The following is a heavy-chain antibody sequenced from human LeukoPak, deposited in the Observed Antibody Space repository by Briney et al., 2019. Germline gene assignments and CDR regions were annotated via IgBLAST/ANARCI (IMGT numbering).Heavy chain of an antibody. J-gene: IGHJ4*02. CDR3: ARDLIAAAGHYYFDY. CDR1: GFTFINAW. CDR2: ISSSSSYI. V-gene: IGHV3-21*01. D-gene: IGHD6-13*01. Sequence: PGGSLRLSCAASGFTFINAWMTWVRQAPGKGLEWVSSISSSSSYIYYADSVKGRFTISRDNAKNSLYLQMNSLRAEDTAVYYCARDLIAAAGHYYFDYWGQGTLVTVSS.